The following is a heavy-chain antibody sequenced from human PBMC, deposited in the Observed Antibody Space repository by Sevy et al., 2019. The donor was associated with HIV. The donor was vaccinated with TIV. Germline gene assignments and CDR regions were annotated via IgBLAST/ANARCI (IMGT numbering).Heavy chain of an antibody. CDR1: GGSISSGRYS. Sequence: SETLSLTCAVSGGSISSGRYSWSWIRQPPGKGLEWFGYIYHTGITYYNPSLKSRVTISVDTSKYQFPLKLTSATAADTAVYYCAGIELAAGDYSIDNWGQGTLVTVSS. J-gene: IGHJ4*02. CDR3: AGIELAAGDYSIDN. CDR2: IYHTGIT. D-gene: IGHD3-10*01. V-gene: IGHV4-30-2*01.